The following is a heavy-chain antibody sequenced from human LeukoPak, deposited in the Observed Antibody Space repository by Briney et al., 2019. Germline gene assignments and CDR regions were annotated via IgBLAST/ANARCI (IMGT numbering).Heavy chain of an antibody. J-gene: IGHJ5*02. Sequence: ATVTLSCRSSEHTFTSYGINWGRQAPGQGLEWMGWMNPNSGYTGYGQKFQGRVTMTRNTSISTAYMELSSLRSEDTAVYYCARHFKYYDSKSGTGGFDPWGQGTLVTVSS. CDR3: ARHFKYYDSKSGTGGFDP. CDR1: EHTFTSYG. V-gene: IGHV1-8*01. CDR2: MNPNSGYT. D-gene: IGHD3-3*01.